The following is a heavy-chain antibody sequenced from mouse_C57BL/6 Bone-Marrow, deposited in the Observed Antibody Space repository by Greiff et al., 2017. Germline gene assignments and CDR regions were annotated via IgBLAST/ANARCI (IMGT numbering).Heavy chain of an antibody. V-gene: IGHV1-22*01. CDR3: ARSRRRQLRLDY. CDR1: GYTFTDYN. J-gene: IGHJ2*01. D-gene: IGHD3-2*02. CDR2: INPNNGGT. Sequence: EVQLQQSGPELVKPGASVKMSCKASGYTFTDYNMHWVKQSHGKSLEWIGYINPNNGGTSYNQKFKGKATLTVNKSSSTAYMELRSLTSEDSAVYYCARSRRRQLRLDYWGQGTTLTVSS.